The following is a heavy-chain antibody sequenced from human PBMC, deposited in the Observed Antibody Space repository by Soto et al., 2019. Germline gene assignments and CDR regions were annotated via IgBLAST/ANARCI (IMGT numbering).Heavy chain of an antibody. V-gene: IGHV1-69*13. CDR3: ATSSGGSWGYCYRYYVMDV. CDR1: GGTFSSYA. CDR2: IIPIFGTA. J-gene: IGHJ6*01. Sequence: SVKVSCKASGGTFSSYAISWVRQAPGQGLEWMGGIIPIFGTANYAQKFQGRVTITADESTSTAYMELSSLRSEDTAVYYCATSSGGSWGYCYRYYVMDVWGQGTTVTVSA. D-gene: IGHD2-15*01.